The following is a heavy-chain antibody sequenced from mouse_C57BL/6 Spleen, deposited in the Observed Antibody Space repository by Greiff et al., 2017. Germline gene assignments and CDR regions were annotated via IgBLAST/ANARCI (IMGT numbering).Heavy chain of an antibody. CDR1: GYTFTSYW. D-gene: IGHD2-1*01. CDR3: ARKGGNSAWFAY. Sequence: VQLQQPGAELVKPGASVKLSCKASGYTFTSYWMHWVKQRPGQGLEWIGMIHPNSGSTNYNEKFKSKATLTVDKSSSTAYMQLSSLTSEDSAVYYCARKGGNSAWFAYWGQGTLVTVSA. J-gene: IGHJ3*01. CDR2: IHPNSGST. V-gene: IGHV1-64*01.